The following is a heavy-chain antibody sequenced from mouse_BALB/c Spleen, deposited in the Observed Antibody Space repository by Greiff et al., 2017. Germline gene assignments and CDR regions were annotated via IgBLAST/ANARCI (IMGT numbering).Heavy chain of an antibody. CDR1: GFPFSSSA. CDR2: ISRGGRT. J-gene: IGHJ1*01. CDR3: ARGRCGTTVVATPYGYWDV. Sequence: VKLVASGGGLVPPGGSLNLSCAASGFPFSSSALSCVRQTPAKRLEWVASISRGGRTYYPDSVKGRFTISRDNARNILYLQMSSLRSEDTAMYDCARGRCGTTVVATPYGYWDVWGAGNT. V-gene: IGHV5-6-5*01. D-gene: IGHD1-1*01.